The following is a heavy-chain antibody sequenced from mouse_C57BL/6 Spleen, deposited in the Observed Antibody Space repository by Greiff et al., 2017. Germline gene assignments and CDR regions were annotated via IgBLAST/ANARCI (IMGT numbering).Heavy chain of an antibody. Sequence: QVQLQQSGAELARPGASVKMSCKASGYTFTSYTMHWVKRRPGQGLEWIGYINPSSGYTKYNQKFKDKATLTADKSSSTAYMQLSSLTSEDSAVYYCARYSSYWYFDVWGTGTTVTVSS. CDR3: ARYSSYWYFDV. V-gene: IGHV1-4*01. CDR1: GYTFTSYT. D-gene: IGHD2-5*01. CDR2: INPSSGYT. J-gene: IGHJ1*03.